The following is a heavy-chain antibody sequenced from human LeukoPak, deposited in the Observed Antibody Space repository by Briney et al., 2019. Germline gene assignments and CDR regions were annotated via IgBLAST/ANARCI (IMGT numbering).Heavy chain of an antibody. D-gene: IGHD2-21*01. CDR3: ARYSAYLYAMDV. CDR2: IYSGGST. Sequence: GGSLRLSCAASGFTVSTTYMSWVRQAPGKGLEWVSVIYSGGSTHYADSVKGRFTISRDNSNNTMYLQMSSLRAEDSAVYYCARYSAYLYAMDVWGQGTTVTVSS. V-gene: IGHV3-53*01. CDR1: GFTVSTTY. J-gene: IGHJ6*02.